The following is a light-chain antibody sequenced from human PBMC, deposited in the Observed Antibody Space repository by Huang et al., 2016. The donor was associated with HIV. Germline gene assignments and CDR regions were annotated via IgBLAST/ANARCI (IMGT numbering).Light chain of an antibody. V-gene: IGKV2-30*01. CDR3: MQATHWPVT. Sequence: VVLTQSPPLLSVTLGQPASISCKSSQSVLYSDGDTYLNWFHQRPGQSPRRLMYEASIRDSGVPDRFSGSGSGTDFTLEISRVEAEDVGVYYCMQATHWPVTFGGGTTVEIK. J-gene: IGKJ4*01. CDR2: EAS. CDR1: QSVLYSDGDTY.